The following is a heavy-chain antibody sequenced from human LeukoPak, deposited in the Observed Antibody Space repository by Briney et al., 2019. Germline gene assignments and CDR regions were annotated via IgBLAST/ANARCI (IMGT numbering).Heavy chain of an antibody. D-gene: IGHD3-9*01. Sequence: GASVKVSCKASGYTFTGYYIYWVRQAPGQGLEWMGWINPNSGGTNYAQKFQGRVTMTRDSPITTAYMELSRLRSDDTAVYYCAVGGRVLRYFDHGPIDYWGQGTLVTVSS. J-gene: IGHJ4*02. V-gene: IGHV1-2*02. CDR3: AVGGRVLRYFDHGPIDY. CDR1: GYTFTGYY. CDR2: INPNSGGT.